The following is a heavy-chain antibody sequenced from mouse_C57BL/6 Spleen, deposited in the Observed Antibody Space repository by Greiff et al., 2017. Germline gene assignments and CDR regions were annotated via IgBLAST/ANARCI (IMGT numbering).Heavy chain of an antibody. CDR3: ARRVDYDDEGYFDY. CDR1: GFTFSDYG. D-gene: IGHD2-4*01. J-gene: IGHJ2*01. CDR2: ISSGSSPI. V-gene: IGHV5-17*01. Sequence: EVKLMESGGGLVKPGGSLKLSCAASGFTFSDYGMHWVRQAPAKGLEWVAYISSGSSPIYYADTVKGRVTISRDNAKNTLFLQMTSLRSEDTAMYYCARRVDYDDEGYFDYWGQGTTLSVSS.